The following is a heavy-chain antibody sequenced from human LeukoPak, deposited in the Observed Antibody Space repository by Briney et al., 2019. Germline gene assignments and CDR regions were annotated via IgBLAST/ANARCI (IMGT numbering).Heavy chain of an antibody. CDR1: GFTFSSYG. CDR3: AKVVSRYCSSTSCPEDY. V-gene: IGHV3-30*18. D-gene: IGHD2-2*01. CDR2: ISYDGSNK. J-gene: IGHJ4*02. Sequence: GGSLRLFCAASGFTFSSYGKHWVRQAPGKGLEWGAVISYDGSNKYYADSVKGRFPISRDNSKNTLYLQMNSLRAEDTAVYYCAKVVSRYCSSTSCPEDYWGQGTLVTVSS.